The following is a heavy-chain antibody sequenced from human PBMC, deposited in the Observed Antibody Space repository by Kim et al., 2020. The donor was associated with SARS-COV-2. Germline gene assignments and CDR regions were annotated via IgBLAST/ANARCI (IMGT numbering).Heavy chain of an antibody. Sequence: ADSVKGRFTTHRDNTKNTVFLQMNSLRAEDTDLYYCAKGLNYYESSGYANWGQGTLVTVSS. V-gene: IGHV3-23*01. J-gene: IGHJ4*02. D-gene: IGHD3-22*01. CDR3: AKGLNYYESSGYAN.